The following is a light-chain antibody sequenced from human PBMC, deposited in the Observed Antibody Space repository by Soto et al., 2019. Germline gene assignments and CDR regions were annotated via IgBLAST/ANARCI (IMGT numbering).Light chain of an antibody. CDR3: QNYDTSPT. CDR1: QSVGSSY. J-gene: IGKJ1*01. CDR2: GAS. V-gene: IGKV3-20*01. Sequence: EIVLTQSPGTLSLSAGERATLSCRASQSVGSSYLAWYQQKPGQAPTVLIYGASSRATGIPDRFSGSGPGTDFTLTISRLEPEDFAVYYCQNYDTSPTFGQGTKVDIK.